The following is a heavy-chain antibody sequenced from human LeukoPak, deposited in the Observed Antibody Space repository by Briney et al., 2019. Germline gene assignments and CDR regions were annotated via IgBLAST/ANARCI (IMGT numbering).Heavy chain of an antibody. J-gene: IGHJ4*02. D-gene: IGHD6-13*01. CDR3: ARDTSWYGLDY. Sequence: PSETLSLTCTVSGYSISSGYYWGWIRQPPGKGLEWIGSIYHSGSTYYNPSLKSRVTMSVDTSKNQFSLKLSSVTAADTAVYYCARDTSWYGLDYWGQGTLVTVSS. V-gene: IGHV4-38-2*02. CDR1: GYSISSGYY. CDR2: IYHSGST.